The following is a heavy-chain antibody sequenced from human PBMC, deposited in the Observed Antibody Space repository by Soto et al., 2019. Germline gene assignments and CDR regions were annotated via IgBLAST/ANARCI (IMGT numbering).Heavy chain of an antibody. CDR3: ANENCSCCAWLRVGGGSDI. CDR2: ISYDGSNK. J-gene: IGHJ3*02. CDR1: GFTFSSYG. Sequence: QVQLVESGGGVVQPGRSLRLSCAASGFTFSSYGMHWVRQAPGKGLEWVAVISYDGSNKYYADSVKGRLTISRDNSKNQLELQMNSLRGEDTALFYCANENCSCCAWLRVGGGSDIWGQGTMVTVSS. V-gene: IGHV3-30*18. D-gene: IGHD2-15*01.